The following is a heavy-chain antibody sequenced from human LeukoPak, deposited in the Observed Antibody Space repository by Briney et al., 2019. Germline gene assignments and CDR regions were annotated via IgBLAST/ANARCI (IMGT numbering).Heavy chain of an antibody. D-gene: IGHD3-22*01. J-gene: IGHJ4*02. V-gene: IGHV1-2*02. CDR2: INPNSGGT. CDR1: GHTFTGYY. CDR3: ARSSSAEIYYDSSGGTRELDY. Sequence: GASVKVSCKASGHTFTGYYMHWVRQAPGQGLEWMGWINPNSGGTNYAQKFQGRVTMTRDTSISTAYMELSRLRSDDTAVYYCARSSSAEIYYDSSGGTRELDYWGQGTLVTVSS.